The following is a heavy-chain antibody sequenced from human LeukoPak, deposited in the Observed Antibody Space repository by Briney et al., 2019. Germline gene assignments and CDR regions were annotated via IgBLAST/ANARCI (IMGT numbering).Heavy chain of an antibody. D-gene: IGHD3-22*01. V-gene: IGHV4-39*01. Sequence: SETLSLTCTVSGGSISSSSYYWGWIRQPPGKGLEWIGSIYYSGSTYYNPSLKSRVTISVDTSKNQFSLKLSSVTAADTAVYYCARPREDYYDSSGYYSLQAFDIWGQGTMVTVSS. J-gene: IGHJ3*02. CDR1: GGSISSSSYY. CDR2: IYYSGST. CDR3: ARPREDYYDSSGYYSLQAFDI.